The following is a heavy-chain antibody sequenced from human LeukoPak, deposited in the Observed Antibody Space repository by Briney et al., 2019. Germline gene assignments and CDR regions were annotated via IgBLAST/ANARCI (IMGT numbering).Heavy chain of an antibody. CDR2: IYHSGST. D-gene: IGHD3-22*01. J-gene: IGHJ4*02. CDR1: GGSISSGGYS. CDR3: ARGLPYDSTGLDY. V-gene: IGHV4-30-2*01. Sequence: PSETLSLTCAVSGGSISSGGYSWSWIRQPPGKGLEWIGYIYHSGSTYYNPSLKGRVTISVDRSKNQFSLKLSSVTAADTAVYYCARGLPYDSTGLDYWGQGTLVTVSS.